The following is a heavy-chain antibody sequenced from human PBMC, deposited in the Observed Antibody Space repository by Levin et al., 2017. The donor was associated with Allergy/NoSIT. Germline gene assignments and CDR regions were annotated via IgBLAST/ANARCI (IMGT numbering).Heavy chain of an antibody. J-gene: IGHJ3*01. Sequence: GGSLRLSCAASGFNFSSFALSWVRLAPGKGLEWVSTISGGGGSTYYADAVRGRFTVSRDKSRNTVSLQMSSLRAEDTAVYFCAKARKLALDAFDFWGPGTMVTVSS. CDR3: AKARKLALDAFDF. CDR2: ISGGGGST. V-gene: IGHV3-23*01. CDR1: GFNFSSFA.